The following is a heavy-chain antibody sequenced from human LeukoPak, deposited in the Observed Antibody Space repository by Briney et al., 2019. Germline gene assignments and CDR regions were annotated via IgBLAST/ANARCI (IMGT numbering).Heavy chain of an antibody. D-gene: IGHD6-13*01. CDR1: GGSFSGYY. CDR2: INHSGST. CDR3: AGRLAAAGTGP. J-gene: IGHJ5*02. V-gene: IGHV4-34*01. Sequence: PSETLSLTCAVYGGSFSGYYWSWIRQPPGKGLEWIGEINHSGSTNYNPSLKSRVTISVDTSKNQFSLKLSSVTAADTAVYYCAGRLAAAGTGPWGQGTLVTVSS.